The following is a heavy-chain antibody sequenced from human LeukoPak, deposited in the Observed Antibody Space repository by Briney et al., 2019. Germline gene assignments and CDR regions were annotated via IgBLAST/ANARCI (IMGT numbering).Heavy chain of an antibody. D-gene: IGHD2-2*01. CDR1: GGTFSSYA. Sequence: ASVKVSCKASGGTFSSYAISWVRQAPGQGLEWMGRIIPIFGIANYAQKFQGRATITADKSTSTAYMELSSLRSEDTAVYYCAREDHIVVVPAAKEVWFDPWGQGTLVTVSS. CDR2: IIPIFGIA. V-gene: IGHV1-69*04. J-gene: IGHJ5*02. CDR3: AREDHIVVVPAAKEVWFDP.